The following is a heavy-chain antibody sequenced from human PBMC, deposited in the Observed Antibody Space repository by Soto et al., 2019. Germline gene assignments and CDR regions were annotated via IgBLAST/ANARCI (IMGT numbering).Heavy chain of an antibody. CDR1: GYTFTEYG. CDR2: ISPYNGKI. D-gene: IGHD4-17*01. Sequence: QVQLVQSGAEVTQPGASVKVSCKTSGYTFTEYGISWFRQAPGQGLEWMGWISPYNGKINYIQAFQDRVTITTATSSSTVYMDLRTLKSDDAAIYFCARADYGDTKIYSFDHWGQGTLVTVSS. V-gene: IGHV1-18*01. CDR3: ARADYGDTKIYSFDH. J-gene: IGHJ4*02.